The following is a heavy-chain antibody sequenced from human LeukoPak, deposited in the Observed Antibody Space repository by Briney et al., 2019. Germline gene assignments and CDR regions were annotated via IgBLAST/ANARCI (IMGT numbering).Heavy chain of an antibody. D-gene: IGHD2-21*01. CDR2: FDGNAHGT. J-gene: IGHJ4*02. CDR3: AKARIIGVGWAQFDS. V-gene: IGHV3-23*01. CDR1: GLTFSQFG. Sequence: GGPLRLSCATSGLTFSQFGITWVRQPPGKGLEWVGSFDGNAHGTYFADSVKGRCTISSDNSKNTVYLQMNSLRADDTAIYYCAKARIIGVGWAQFDSWGQGSLVTVSS.